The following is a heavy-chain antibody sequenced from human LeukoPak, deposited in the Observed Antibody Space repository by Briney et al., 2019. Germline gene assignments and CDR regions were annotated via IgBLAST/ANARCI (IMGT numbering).Heavy chain of an antibody. CDR2: INPYSGDT. J-gene: IGHJ4*02. CDR3: ARGTMNLDS. CDR1: GYTFTGYY. V-gene: IGHV1-2*02. Sequence: GASVKVSCKAFGYTFTGYYIHWVRQAPGQGLEWMGWINPYSGDTAYAQKFQGRVTMTRDTSINTAYMELNRLKFDDTAVYYCARGTMNLDSWGQGTLVTVSS. D-gene: IGHD3-22*01.